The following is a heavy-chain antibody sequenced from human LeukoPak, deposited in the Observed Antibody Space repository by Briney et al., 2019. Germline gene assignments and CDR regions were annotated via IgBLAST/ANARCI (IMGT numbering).Heavy chain of an antibody. J-gene: IGHJ5*02. CDR1: GFTFSAYA. V-gene: IGHV3-23*01. Sequence: PGGSLRLSCDTSGFTFSAYAMSWVRQGPGKGLEWVSSLTASGDDSYYADSVRGRFTISRDNSNNTLYLQMSSLRVEDTGVYYCVKDRHTSGWPNWVDPWGQGTLVTVSS. CDR3: VKDRHTSGWPNWVDP. CDR2: LTASGDDS. D-gene: IGHD6-19*01.